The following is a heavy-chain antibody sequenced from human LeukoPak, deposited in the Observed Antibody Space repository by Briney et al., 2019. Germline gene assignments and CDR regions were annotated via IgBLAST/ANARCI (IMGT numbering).Heavy chain of an antibody. CDR1: GFTFSSYG. CDR3: ATARLDP. V-gene: IGHV3-30*03. Sequence: GGSLRLSCAASGFTFSSYGMHWVRQAPGKGLEWVAVISYDGSNKYYADSVKGRFTISRDNSKSTLYLQMNSLRAEDTAVYYCATARLDPWGQGTLVTVSS. J-gene: IGHJ5*02. CDR2: ISYDGSNK.